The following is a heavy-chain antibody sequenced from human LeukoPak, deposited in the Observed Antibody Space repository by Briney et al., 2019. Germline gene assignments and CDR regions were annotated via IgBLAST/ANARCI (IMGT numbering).Heavy chain of an antibody. CDR1: GYSFTTYW. J-gene: IGHJ5*01. D-gene: IGHD6-19*01. CDR2: IDPSDSYT. V-gene: IGHV5-10-1*01. Sequence: GESLRISCRGSGYSFTTYWINWVRQMPGKALEWMGRIDPSDSYTNYSPSFQGHVTISADKSISTAYLQWSSLKASDTAMYYCAGSSGWYGPSDSWGQGTLVTVSS. CDR3: AGSSGWYGPSDS.